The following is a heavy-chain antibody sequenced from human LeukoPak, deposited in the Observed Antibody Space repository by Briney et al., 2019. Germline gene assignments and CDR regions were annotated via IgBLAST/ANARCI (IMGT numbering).Heavy chain of an antibody. CDR3: ARGFSGHGLFDY. Sequence: SVKVSCKASGGTLSSYAISWVRQAPGQGLEWMGRIIPILGIANHAQKFQGRVTITADKSTSTAYMELSSLRSEDTAVYYCARGFSGHGLFDYWGQGTPVTVSS. D-gene: IGHD5-12*01. CDR2: IIPILGIA. V-gene: IGHV1-69*04. J-gene: IGHJ4*02. CDR1: GGTLSSYA.